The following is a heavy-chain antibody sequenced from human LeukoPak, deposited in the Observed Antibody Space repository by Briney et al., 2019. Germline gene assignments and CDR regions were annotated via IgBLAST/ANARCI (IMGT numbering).Heavy chain of an antibody. D-gene: IGHD5-18*01. CDR3: ARDHGGYSYGGYGMDV. Sequence: GGSLRLSCAASGFTFSNAWMNWVRQTPGKGLEWVGRIKGKTAGGTADYAVPVRGRFTISRDDSKNMMHLQMNSLTTEGTGVYYCARDHGGYSYGGYGMDVWGQGTTVTVSS. J-gene: IGHJ6*02. CDR2: IKGKTAGGTA. V-gene: IGHV3-15*01. CDR1: GFTFSNAW.